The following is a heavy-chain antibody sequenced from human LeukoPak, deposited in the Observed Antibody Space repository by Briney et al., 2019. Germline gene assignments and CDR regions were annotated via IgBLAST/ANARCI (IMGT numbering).Heavy chain of an antibody. Sequence: SVKVSCKASGGTFSSYAISWVRQAPGQGLEWTGGIIPIFGTANYAQKFQGRVTITADKSTSTAYMELSSLRSEDTAVYYCARAKVVVIPNWFDPWGQGTLVTVSS. J-gene: IGHJ5*02. V-gene: IGHV1-69*06. CDR3: ARAKVVVIPNWFDP. D-gene: IGHD3-22*01. CDR1: GGTFSSYA. CDR2: IIPIFGTA.